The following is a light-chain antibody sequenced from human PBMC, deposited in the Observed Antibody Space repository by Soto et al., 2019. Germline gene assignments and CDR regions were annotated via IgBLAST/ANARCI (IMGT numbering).Light chain of an antibody. Sequence: AIRITQSPSSLSASTGDRVTITCRASQGISIYLAWYQQKPGKAPKLLIYAASTLQSGVPSRFSGSGSGTDFTLTISCLQSEDFATYYCQQYYSYPYTFGQGTRLEI. CDR1: QGISIY. V-gene: IGKV1-8*01. CDR2: AAS. CDR3: QQYYSYPYT. J-gene: IGKJ5*01.